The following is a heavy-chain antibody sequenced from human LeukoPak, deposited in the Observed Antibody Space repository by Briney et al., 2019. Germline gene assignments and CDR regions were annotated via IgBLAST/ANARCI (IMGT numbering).Heavy chain of an antibody. V-gene: IGHV4-59*01. CDR3: ARDPGLRRYGMDV. D-gene: IGHD4-17*01. CDR1: GGSISTYY. CDR2: IHYSGST. J-gene: IGHJ6*02. Sequence: SETLSLTCAVSGGSISTYYWSWIRQPPGKGLEWTGYIHYSGSTNYNPSLKSRVTISVDTSKNQFSLKLSSVTAADTAVYYCARDPGLRRYGMDVWGQGTTVTVSS.